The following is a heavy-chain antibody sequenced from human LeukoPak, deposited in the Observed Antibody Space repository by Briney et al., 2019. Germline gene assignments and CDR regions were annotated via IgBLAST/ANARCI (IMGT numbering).Heavy chain of an antibody. CDR1: GFTFISFS. D-gene: IGHD6-13*01. CDR3: AKESKSTSSWYSFDS. V-gene: IGHV3-23*01. Sequence: GSLRLSCSASGFTFISFSMDWVRQAPGKGLEWVSSFSVTAHTTHYADSVKGRFTVSRDTSKSTLYLQMKSLRVEDTAVYYCAKESKSTSSWYSFDSWGQGTLVTVSS. CDR2: FSVTAHTT. J-gene: IGHJ4*02.